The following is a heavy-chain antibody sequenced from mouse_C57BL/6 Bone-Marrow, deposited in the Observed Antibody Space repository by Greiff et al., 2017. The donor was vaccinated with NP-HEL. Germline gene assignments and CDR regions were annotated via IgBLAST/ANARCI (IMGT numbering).Heavy chain of an antibody. CDR1: GYTFTSYW. Sequence: QVQLQQPGAELVMPGASVKLSCKASGYTFTSYWMHWVKQRPGQGLEWIGEIDPSDSYTNYNQKFKGKSTLTVDKSASTAYMQLSSLTSGDSAVYYCARYWLDCWGQGTSVTVSS. D-gene: IGHD4-1*01. V-gene: IGHV1-69*01. CDR2: IDPSDSYT. CDR3: ARYWLDC. J-gene: IGHJ4*01.